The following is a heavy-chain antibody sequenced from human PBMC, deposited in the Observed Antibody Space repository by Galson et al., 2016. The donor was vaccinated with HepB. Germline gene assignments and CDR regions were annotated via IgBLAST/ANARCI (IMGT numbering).Heavy chain of an antibody. Sequence: ETLSLTCTVSRASVNTDNYYWSWIRQPPGKGLEWIGYIFYSGSTNYNPSLKSRLTISLDTAKNQFSLKLTPVTAADTADYYYAAGRHYYGSRYWGQGTLVTAST. J-gene: IGHJ4*02. V-gene: IGHV4-61*01. D-gene: IGHD3-10*01. CDR2: IFYSGST. CDR3: AAGRHYYGSRY. CDR1: RASVNTDNYY.